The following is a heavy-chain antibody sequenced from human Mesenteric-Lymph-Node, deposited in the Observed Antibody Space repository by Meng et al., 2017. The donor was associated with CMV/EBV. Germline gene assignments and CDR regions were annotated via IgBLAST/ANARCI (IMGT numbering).Heavy chain of an antibody. Sequence: GESLKISCAASGFIFSNYAMTWVRQAPGKGLEWVSVIYAGGITTYYADSVKGRFTISRDNSKNTLFLQMNSLRAEDTAVYYCARDRRNWGQGTLVTVSS. V-gene: IGHV3-23*03. CDR2: IYAGGITT. J-gene: IGHJ4*02. CDR1: GFIFSNYA. CDR3: ARDRRN.